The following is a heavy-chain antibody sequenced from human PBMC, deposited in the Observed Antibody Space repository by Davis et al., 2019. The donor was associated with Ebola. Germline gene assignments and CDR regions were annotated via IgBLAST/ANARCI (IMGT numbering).Heavy chain of an antibody. CDR2: IREDGSER. CDR1: GFTFSNYW. J-gene: IGHJ4*02. CDR3: ARRMWSLTAFDY. V-gene: IGHV3-7*01. D-gene: IGHD2-15*01. Sequence: GESLKISSVASGFTFSNYWMSWVRQAPGKGLQWVASIREDGSERHSVDSLKGRFTISRDNAKNSLVLEMNSLRAEDTAVYFCARRMWSLTAFDYWGQGTLVTVSS.